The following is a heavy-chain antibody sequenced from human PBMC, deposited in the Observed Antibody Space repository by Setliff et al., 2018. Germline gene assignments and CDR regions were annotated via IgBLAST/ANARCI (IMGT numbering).Heavy chain of an antibody. CDR3: ASGPPGPWVDSSGYYYDYSYYYYMAV. CDR2: VNPKNGGI. V-gene: IGHV1-2*06. J-gene: IGHJ6*03. Sequence: ASVKVSCKASGYSFIDYYIHWVRQAPGQGPEWMGRVNPKNGGILYSQKFEGRVSMTGDRTISTVYMDLRSLTFDDTAVYYCASGPPGPWVDSSGYYYDYSYYYYMAVWGKGTTVTVSS. CDR1: GYSFIDYY. D-gene: IGHD3-22*01.